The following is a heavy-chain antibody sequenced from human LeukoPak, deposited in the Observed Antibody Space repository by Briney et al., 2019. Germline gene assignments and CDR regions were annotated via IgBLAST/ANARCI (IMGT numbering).Heavy chain of an antibody. CDR3: ARSGAAAGIFDY. CDR2: IYSGGST. J-gene: IGHJ4*02. CDR1: GLTVSINY. V-gene: IGHV3-66*01. D-gene: IGHD6-13*01. Sequence: PGGSLRLSCAASGLTVSINYMSWVRQAPGKGLEWVSVIYSGGSTYYADSVKGRFTISRDNSKNTLYLQMNSLRAEDTAVYYCARSGAAAGIFDYWGQGTLVTVSS.